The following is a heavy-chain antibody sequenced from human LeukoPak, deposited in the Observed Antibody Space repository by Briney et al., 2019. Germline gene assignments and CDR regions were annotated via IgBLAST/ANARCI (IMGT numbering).Heavy chain of an antibody. D-gene: IGHD5-12*01. V-gene: IGHV3-74*01. CDR1: AFNFTAYW. J-gene: IGHJ5*02. Sequence: GGSLRLSCASSAFNFTAYWMHWVRQDPRKGLLWVARINSDGSPTNYADSVKGRFTISRDNAKNTLFLQMNSLSAEDTAVYFCAVSNGGYGPWGQGALVSVSS. CDR2: INSDGSPT. CDR3: AVSNGGYGP.